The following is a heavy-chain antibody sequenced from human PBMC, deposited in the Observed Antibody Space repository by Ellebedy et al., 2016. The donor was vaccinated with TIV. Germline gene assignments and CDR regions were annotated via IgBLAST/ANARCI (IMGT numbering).Heavy chain of an antibody. V-gene: IGHV4-39*02. CDR1: GCSIRSSSYY. Sequence: MPSETLSLTCTVSGCSIRSSSYYWGWIRQPPGKGLEWIGSLYYSGSTYYNPSLESLVTISGDTSRNQFSLKVTSVTAADTAVYYCARDFAVAGTYYYYGMDVWGQGTTVTVSS. J-gene: IGHJ6*02. D-gene: IGHD6-19*01. CDR3: ARDFAVAGTYYYYGMDV. CDR2: LYYSGST.